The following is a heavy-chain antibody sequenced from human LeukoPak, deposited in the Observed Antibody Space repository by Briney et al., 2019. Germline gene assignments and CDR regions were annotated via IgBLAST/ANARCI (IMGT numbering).Heavy chain of an antibody. V-gene: IGHV3-30*04. Sequence: PGGSLRLSCAASGFTFSSYAMHWVRQAPGKGLEWVAVISYDGSNKYYADSVKGRFTISRDNSKNTLYLQMNSLRAEDTAVYYCARGALDYYYDSSGYYLAYWGQGTLVTVSS. D-gene: IGHD3-22*01. CDR1: GFTFSSYA. CDR3: ARGALDYYYDSSGYYLAY. CDR2: ISYDGSNK. J-gene: IGHJ4*02.